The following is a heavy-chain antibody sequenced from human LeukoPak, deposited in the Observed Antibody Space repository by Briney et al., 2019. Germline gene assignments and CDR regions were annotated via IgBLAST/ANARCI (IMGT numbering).Heavy chain of an antibody. J-gene: IGHJ4*01. CDR2: IYYSGST. V-gene: IGHV4-39*01. CDR3: ARLIVWGSSWYPAPFDY. Sequence: PSETLSLTCTVSGGSISSSSYYWGWIRQPPGKGLEWIGSIYYSGSTYYNPSLKSRVTISVDTSKNQFSLKLSSVTAADTAVYYCARLIVWGSSWYPAPFDYWGHGTLVTVSS. D-gene: IGHD6-13*01. CDR1: GGSISSSSYY.